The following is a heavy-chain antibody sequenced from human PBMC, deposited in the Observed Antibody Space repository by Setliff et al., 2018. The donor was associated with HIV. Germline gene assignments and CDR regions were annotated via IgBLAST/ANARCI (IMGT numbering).Heavy chain of an antibody. CDR1: GGSISSGGYY. J-gene: IGHJ4*02. CDR3: ARGIAAAEDYFDY. D-gene: IGHD6-13*01. Sequence: PSETLSLTCTVSGGSISSGGYYWSWIRQNPGKGLEWIGYIYHSGITYYNPSLKSRVTISPDTSKNQFSLKLSSVTAADTAVYYCARGIAAAEDYFDYWGQGTLVTVSS. V-gene: IGHV4-31*03. CDR2: IYHSGIT.